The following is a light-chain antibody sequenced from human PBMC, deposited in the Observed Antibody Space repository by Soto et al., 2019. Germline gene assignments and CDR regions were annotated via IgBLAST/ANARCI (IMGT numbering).Light chain of an antibody. CDR3: SSIATSNTGV. CDR2: EVT. V-gene: IGLV2-8*01. J-gene: IGLJ3*02. CDR1: SSDVGAYNY. Sequence: QSALTQPPSASGSPGQSVTISCTGTSSDVGAYNYVSWYQQHAGKAPKLVIYEVTKRPSGVPDRFSGSKSANTASLTVSGLHAEDEADYYCSSIATSNTGVFGGGTKLTVL.